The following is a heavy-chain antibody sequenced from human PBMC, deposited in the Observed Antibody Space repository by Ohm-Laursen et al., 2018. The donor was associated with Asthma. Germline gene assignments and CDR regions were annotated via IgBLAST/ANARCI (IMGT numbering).Heavy chain of an antibody. CDR3: ARVLDDSSGYGFDF. CDR1: GDSITGGDYY. J-gene: IGHJ4*02. V-gene: IGHV4-30-4*01. D-gene: IGHD3-22*01. Sequence: SQTLSLTCTVSGDSITGGDYYWSWIRQPPGKGLEWIGYVYKSGTTYQKASLKSRLTMTVDTSKNQFSLKLTSVTAADTAVYYCARVLDDSSGYGFDFWGQGMMVNVSS. CDR2: VYKSGTT.